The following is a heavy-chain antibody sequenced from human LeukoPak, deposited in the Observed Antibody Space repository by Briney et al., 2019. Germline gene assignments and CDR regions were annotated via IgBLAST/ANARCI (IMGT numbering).Heavy chain of an antibody. CDR1: GYTFTGYY. CDR3: ARGSSSSWSHFDY. D-gene: IGHD6-13*01. Sequence: GASVKVSCKASGYTFTGYYMHWVRQAPGQGLEWMGWINPNSGGTNYAQKFQGRVTMTRDTSISTAYMELSRLRSDDTAVYYCARGSSSSWSHFDYWGQGTLVTVSS. V-gene: IGHV1-2*02. CDR2: INPNSGGT. J-gene: IGHJ4*02.